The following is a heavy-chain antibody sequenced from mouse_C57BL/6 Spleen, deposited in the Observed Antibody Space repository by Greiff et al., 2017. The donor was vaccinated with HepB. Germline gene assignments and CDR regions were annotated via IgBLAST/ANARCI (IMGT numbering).Heavy chain of an antibody. Sequence: LLQSGASVEISCTAAGYTFTGSGYAWVKQRTGQGIEWLGEILPGSGSTNYNERFKGKTTFTADTSSITAYMQLSSLTTEDSAIYSCASTSFTTVGADYWGQGTTLTVSS. D-gene: IGHD1-1*01. V-gene: IGHV1-9*01. CDR1: GYTFTGSG. CDR3: ASTSFTTVGADY. CDR2: ILPGSGST. J-gene: IGHJ2*01.